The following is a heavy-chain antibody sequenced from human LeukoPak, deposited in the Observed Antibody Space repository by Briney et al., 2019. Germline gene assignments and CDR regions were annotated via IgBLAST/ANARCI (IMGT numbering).Heavy chain of an antibody. CDR3: ARAGYASSWYAQFPFSFDS. Sequence: PSETLSLTCSVSGDSISYFYWSWIRQPPGKGLEWIGYIYDSGSTNYNPSLKSRVTISVDTSKNQFSLKLTSVTAADTAVYYCARAGYASSWYAQFPFSFDSWGHGALVTVSS. CDR1: GDSISYFY. V-gene: IGHV4-59*12. CDR2: IYDSGST. D-gene: IGHD2-2*03. J-gene: IGHJ4*01.